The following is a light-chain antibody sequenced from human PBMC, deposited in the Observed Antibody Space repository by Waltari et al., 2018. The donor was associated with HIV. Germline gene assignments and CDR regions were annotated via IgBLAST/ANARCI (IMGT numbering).Light chain of an antibody. Sequence: EIVLTQSPATLAAAPGERATLSCRASQSVSSNLAWYQQKPGQAPRLLIYRASTRTTGIPARFSGSGSGTEFTLTISSLQSEDFAVYYCQQYKDWPRGPFGQGTRLEIK. CDR2: RAS. CDR1: QSVSSN. CDR3: QQYKDWPRGP. V-gene: IGKV3-15*01. J-gene: IGKJ2*01.